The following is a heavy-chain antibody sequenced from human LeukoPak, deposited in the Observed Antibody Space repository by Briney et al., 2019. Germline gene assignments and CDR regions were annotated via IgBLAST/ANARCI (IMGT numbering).Heavy chain of an antibody. CDR3: AKGAATMGDC. J-gene: IGHJ4*02. CDR2: ISRRGGST. Sequence: PGGSLRLSCAASGFTFSSHAMRWVRQAPGKGLEWVSGISRRGGSTYYGDSGKGRFTISRDNSKNTLYLQMNSLRGEDTAVYYCAKGAATMGDCWGQGILVTVS. D-gene: IGHD5-12*01. CDR1: GFTFSSHA. V-gene: IGHV3-23*01.